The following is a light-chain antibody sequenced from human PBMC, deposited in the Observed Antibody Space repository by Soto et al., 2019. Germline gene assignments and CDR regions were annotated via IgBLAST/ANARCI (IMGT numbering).Light chain of an antibody. V-gene: IGLV4-69*01. CDR2: LDNDGSH. Sequence: QPVLTQSPSASASLGASVRLTCTLSSGHSSYAIAWHQQQPEKGPRFLMRLDNDGSHIKGDGIPDRFSGSSSGAERYLTISSRQSDDEADYYCQTWGTGFQVFGGGTQLTVL. CDR3: QTWGTGFQV. J-gene: IGLJ2*01. CDR1: SGHSSYA.